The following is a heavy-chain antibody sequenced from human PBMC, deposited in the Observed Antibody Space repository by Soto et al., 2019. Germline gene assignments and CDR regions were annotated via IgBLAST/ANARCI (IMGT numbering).Heavy chain of an antibody. D-gene: IGHD2-2*01. CDR1: GGSISSYY. CDR3: GGGRGGWFINQLLNAFDI. CDR2: IYYSGST. V-gene: IGHV4-59*01. J-gene: IGHJ3*02. Sequence: QVQLQESGPGLVKPSETLSLTCTVSGGSISSYYWSWIRQPPGKGLEWIGYIYYSGSTNYNPSLKGRVTISVNTSKNQFSLELSSVTAADTAVYYCGGGRGGWFINQLLNAFDIWGQGTMVTVSS.